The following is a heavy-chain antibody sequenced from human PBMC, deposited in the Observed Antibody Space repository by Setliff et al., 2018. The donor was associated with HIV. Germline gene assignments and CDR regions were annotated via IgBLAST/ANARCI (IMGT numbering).Heavy chain of an antibody. CDR1: GGSITNNNYL. J-gene: IGHJ6*02. D-gene: IGHD3-16*01. Sequence: PSETLSLTCTVSGGSITNNNYLWSWVRQHPEKGLEWIAYIHHSGNAYYTPSLQSRATISVDTSKNQFSLKLTSVTAADTAVYYCARRKGGYGLDVWGQGTTVTVSS. CDR3: ARRKGGYGLDV. CDR2: IHHSGNA. V-gene: IGHV4-31*03.